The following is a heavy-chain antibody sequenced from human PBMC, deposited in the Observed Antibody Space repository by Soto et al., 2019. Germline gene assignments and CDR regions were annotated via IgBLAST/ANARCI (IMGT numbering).Heavy chain of an antibody. CDR1: GGSISSSSYY. CDR2: IYYSGST. J-gene: IGHJ5*02. CDR3: ARQGRGDFWSGYNWFDP. Sequence: SETLSLTCTVSGGSISSSSYYWGWIRQPPGKGLEWIGSIYYSGSTYYNPSLKSRVTISVDTSKNQFSLKLSSVTAADTAVYYCARQGRGDFWSGYNWFDPWGQGTLVTVSS. V-gene: IGHV4-39*01. D-gene: IGHD3-3*01.